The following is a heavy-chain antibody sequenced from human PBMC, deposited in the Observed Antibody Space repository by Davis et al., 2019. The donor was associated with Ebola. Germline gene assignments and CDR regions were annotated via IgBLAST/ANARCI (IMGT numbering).Heavy chain of an antibody. CDR2: ISGSGGRT. Sequence: GGSLRLSCTDSVITFSSYAMTWVRQAPGKGLEWVSAISGSGGRTYYADSVKARFTISRDNSNKTLYLQMNSLRSEDTAVYYCAREESGFVVVVAGIDYWGQGTLVTVSS. D-gene: IGHD2-15*01. CDR1: VITFSSYA. V-gene: IGHV3-23*01. CDR3: AREESGFVVVVAGIDY. J-gene: IGHJ4*02.